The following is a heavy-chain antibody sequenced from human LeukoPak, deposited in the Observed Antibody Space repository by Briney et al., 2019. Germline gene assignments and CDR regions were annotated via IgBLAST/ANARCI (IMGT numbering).Heavy chain of an antibody. CDR1: GYSIRNGYN. V-gene: IGHV4-38-2*02. CDR3: ARGYGSGSYNNFNQ. J-gene: IGHJ4*02. Sequence: SETLSLTCTVSGYSIRNGYNWGWIRLSPGKGLEWLGSIYQSGSTYDNPSLKSRVSLSIDTSKNQFSLMLTSVTAADTAVYYCARGYGSGSYNNFNQWGQGLLVAVSS. CDR2: IYQSGST. D-gene: IGHD3-10*01.